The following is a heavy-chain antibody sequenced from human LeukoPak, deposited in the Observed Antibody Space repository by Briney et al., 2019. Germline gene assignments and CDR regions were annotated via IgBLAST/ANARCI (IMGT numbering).Heavy chain of an antibody. D-gene: IGHD6-6*01. CDR3: AKDAGAIGIAARRATPVDY. CDR2: IYPGDSDT. V-gene: IGHV5-51*01. Sequence: GESLKISCKGSGYSFTSYWIGWVRQMPGKGLEWMGIIYPGDSDTRYSPSFQGQVTISADKSISTAYLQWSSLKASDTAMYYCAKDAGAIGIAARRATPVDYWGQGTLVTVSS. J-gene: IGHJ4*02. CDR1: GYSFTSYW.